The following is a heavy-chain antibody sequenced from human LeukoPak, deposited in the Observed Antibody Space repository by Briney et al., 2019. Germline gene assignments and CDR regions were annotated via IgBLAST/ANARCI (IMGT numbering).Heavy chain of an antibody. D-gene: IGHD5-18*01. CDR2: IIPIFGTA. V-gene: IGHV1-69*13. CDR1: GGTFSSYA. J-gene: IGHJ4*02. Sequence: SVKVSCKASGGTFSSYAISWVRQAPGQGLEWMGGIIPIFGTANYAQKFQGRVTITADESTSTAYMELSSLRSEDTAVYYCARSLVYGYSYGSPLYYFDYWGQGTLVTVSS. CDR3: ARSLVYGYSYGSPLYYFDY.